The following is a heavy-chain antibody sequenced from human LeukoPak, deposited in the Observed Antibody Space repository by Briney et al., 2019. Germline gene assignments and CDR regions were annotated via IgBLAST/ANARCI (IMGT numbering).Heavy chain of an antibody. J-gene: IGHJ5*02. CDR3: ARDSGDSSVSS. CDR2: ISGSGGST. V-gene: IGHV3-23*01. CDR1: RFTFSSYG. D-gene: IGHD3-22*01. Sequence: PGGSLRLSCAASRFTFSSYGMSWVRQAPGKGLEWVSAISGSGGSTYYADSVKGRFTISRDNSKNTLYLQMNSLRAEDTAVYYCARDSGDSSVSSWGQGTLVTVSS.